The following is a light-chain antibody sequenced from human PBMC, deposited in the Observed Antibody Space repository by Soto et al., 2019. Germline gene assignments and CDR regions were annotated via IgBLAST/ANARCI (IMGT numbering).Light chain of an antibody. Sequence: QSVLTQPASVSGSPGQSITISCTGTSSDVGGYNYVSWYQQHPGKAPKLMIYDVSNRPSGVSNRFSGSKSGNTASLTISGLQAEDEADYYCSSYTSSXTLGVFGTGTRSPS. CDR1: SSDVGGYNY. V-gene: IGLV2-14*01. CDR2: DVS. J-gene: IGLJ1*01. CDR3: SSYTSSXTLGV.